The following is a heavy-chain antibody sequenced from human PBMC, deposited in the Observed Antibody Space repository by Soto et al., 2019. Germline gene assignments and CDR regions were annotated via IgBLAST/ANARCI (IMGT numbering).Heavy chain of an antibody. Sequence: QVQLMQSGAEMKKPGSSVKVSCNASGDNFASSAVNWLRQAPGQWLDRMGGIIPVSGTPNYAQKFQDRVTITADESTSTAYMELSSLTSEDTAVYYCARSFMVRGVIYYFFDSWGQGNLVTVSS. D-gene: IGHD3-10*01. J-gene: IGHJ4*02. CDR1: GDNFASSA. CDR2: IIPVSGTP. CDR3: ARSFMVRGVIYYFFDS. V-gene: IGHV1-69*01.